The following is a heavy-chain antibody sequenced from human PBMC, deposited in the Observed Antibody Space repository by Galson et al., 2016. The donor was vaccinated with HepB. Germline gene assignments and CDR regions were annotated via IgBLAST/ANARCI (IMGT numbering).Heavy chain of an antibody. CDR1: GYSFSTYW. CDR3: ARQGSSAGELYYYYGMDV. Sequence: QSGAEVKKPGESLRISCKDSGYSFSTYWIIRVRQMPGKGLEWMGRIDPSDSYTNYSPSFQGHVTISADKSISTAYLQWSSLKASDTGIYDCARQGSSAGELYYYYGMDVWGQGTTVTVSS. CDR2: IDPSDSYT. J-gene: IGHJ6*02. D-gene: IGHD2-15*01. V-gene: IGHV5-10-1*01.